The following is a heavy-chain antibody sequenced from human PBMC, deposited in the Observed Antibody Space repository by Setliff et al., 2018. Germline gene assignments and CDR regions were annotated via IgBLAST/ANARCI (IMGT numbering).Heavy chain of an antibody. Sequence: SETLSLTCTVSGGSISGYYWGWIRQPPGKGLEWIGNIYTSGNTNYNPSLKSRVSISVDTSKNQFSLKLRSVTAADTAVYYCARERSYYYDSSGFYYEGRHFDYWGQGTLVTVSS. CDR3: ARERSYYYDSSGFYYEGRHFDY. D-gene: IGHD3-22*01. V-gene: IGHV4-4*08. CDR2: IYTSGNT. J-gene: IGHJ4*02. CDR1: GGSISGYY.